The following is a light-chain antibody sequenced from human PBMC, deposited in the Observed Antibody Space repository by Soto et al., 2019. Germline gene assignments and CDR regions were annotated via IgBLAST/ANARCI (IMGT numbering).Light chain of an antibody. CDR3: QEYYSGPLS. J-gene: IGKJ4*01. Sequence: EIVMTQSPATLSVSPGERAALSCRASQSLTRYLAWVQQKPDQAPSLLIYGASTRATGIPDRFSGSGSGTEVTLTINSLQAEDFAVYFSQEYYSGPLSFGGGTKVEIK. CDR2: GAS. V-gene: IGKV3-15*01. CDR1: QSLTRY.